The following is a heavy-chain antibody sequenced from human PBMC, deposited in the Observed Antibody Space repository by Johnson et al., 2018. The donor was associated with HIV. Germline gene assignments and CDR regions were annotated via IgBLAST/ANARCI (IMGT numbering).Heavy chain of an antibody. V-gene: IGHV3-30*04. Sequence: QVQLVESGGGLVQPGGSLRLSCAASGFAFSSYAMTWVRQAPGKGLAWVGVISYDGNSKYYADSVKGRFTISRDNSKNTLYLQMNSLRADDTAVYYCARKKDAAFDIWGQGTMVTVSS. CDR3: ARKKDAAFDI. CDR2: ISYDGNSK. J-gene: IGHJ3*02. CDR1: GFAFSSYA.